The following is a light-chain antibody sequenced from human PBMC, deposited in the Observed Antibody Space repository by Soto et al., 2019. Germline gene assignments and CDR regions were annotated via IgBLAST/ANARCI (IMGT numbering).Light chain of an antibody. CDR2: GAS. J-gene: IGKJ5*01. V-gene: IGKV3-15*01. CDR3: QPYNNWPPIT. CDR1: QSVSSN. Sequence: EIVMTQSPATLSVSPGERATLSCRASQSVSSNLAWYQQKPGQAPRLLIYGASTRATGIPARFSGSGSGTEFTLTISSLQSEDFAVYYCQPYNNWPPITFGQGKPLGIK.